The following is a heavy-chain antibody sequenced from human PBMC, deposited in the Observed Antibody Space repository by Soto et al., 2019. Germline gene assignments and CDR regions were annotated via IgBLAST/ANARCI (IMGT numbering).Heavy chain of an antibody. CDR3: ARQTGGGYYGMDV. CDR1: GGSISSSNYY. J-gene: IGHJ6*02. CDR2: IYYSGST. Sequence: SETLSLTCTVSGGSISSSNYYWGWIRQPPGKGLEWIGSIYYSGSTYYNPSLKSRVTISVDTSKNQFSLKLSSVTAADTAVYYCARQTGGGYYGMDVWGQGTTVTVSS. V-gene: IGHV4-39*01. D-gene: IGHD7-27*01.